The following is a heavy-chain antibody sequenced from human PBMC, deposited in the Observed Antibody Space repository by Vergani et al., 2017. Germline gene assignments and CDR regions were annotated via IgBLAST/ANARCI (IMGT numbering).Heavy chain of an antibody. V-gene: IGHV1-69-2*01. CDR2: VDPEDGET. Sequence: EVQLVQSGAEVKKPGATMKISCQVSGYTFTDHYMHWVKQAPGKGLEWMGLVDPEDGETIYAEKFKGRVTIAADTSTDTDHLELSSLRSEDTAVYYCATPQTVTTGGMEVWGQGTTVIVSS. CDR3: ATPQTVTTGGMEV. CDR1: GYTFTDHY. D-gene: IGHD4-17*01. J-gene: IGHJ6*02.